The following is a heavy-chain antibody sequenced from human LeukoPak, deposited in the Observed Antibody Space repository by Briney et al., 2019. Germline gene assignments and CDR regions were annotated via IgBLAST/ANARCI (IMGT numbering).Heavy chain of an antibody. J-gene: IGHJ4*02. D-gene: IGHD6-13*01. V-gene: IGHV1-69*05. CDR2: IIPIFGTA. CDR3: ARSSSSWYGNQPFDY. Sequence: SVKVYCKASGGTISRYAISWVRQATGQGFEWMGRIIPIFGTANYAQKFQGRVTITTDESTSTAYMELRSLISEDTAVYYCARSSSSWYGNQPFDYWGQGTLVTVSS. CDR1: GGTISRYA.